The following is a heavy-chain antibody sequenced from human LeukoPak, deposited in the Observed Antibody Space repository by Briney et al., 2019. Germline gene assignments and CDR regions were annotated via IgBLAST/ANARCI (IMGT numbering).Heavy chain of an antibody. CDR2: ISDNSGNT. CDR3: SNGRTSSGTLQHDY. J-gene: IGHJ4*02. V-gene: IGHV3-23*01. CDR1: GFTFSSFA. Sequence: GGSLRLSCAASGFTFSSFAMSWVRQAPGQGLEWVSAISDNSGNTYYADSVKGRFTISRDNSENTLYLQMNSLRAEDTALYYCSNGRTSSGTLQHDYWGQGTLVTVSS. D-gene: IGHD6-19*01.